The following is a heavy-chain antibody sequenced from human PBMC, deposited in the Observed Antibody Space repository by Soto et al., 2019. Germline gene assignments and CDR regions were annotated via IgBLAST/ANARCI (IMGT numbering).Heavy chain of an antibody. CDR2: ISSSSSSI. CDR3: ARVIAAAGTDY. CDR1: GFTFSSYS. J-gene: IGHJ4*02. V-gene: IGHV3-21*01. Sequence: EVQLVESGGGLVKPGGSLRLSCAASGFTFSSYSMNWVRQAPGKGPEWVSSISSSSSSIYYADSVKGRFTISGDNAKNSLYLQMNSLRAEDTAVYYCARVIAAAGTDYWGQGTLVTVSS. D-gene: IGHD6-13*01.